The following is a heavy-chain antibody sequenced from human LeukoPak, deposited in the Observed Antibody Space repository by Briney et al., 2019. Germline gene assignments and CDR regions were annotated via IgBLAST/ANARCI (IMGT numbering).Heavy chain of an antibody. CDR1: GYTFTGYY. J-gene: IGHJ3*02. Sequence: ASVKVSCKASGYTFTGYYMHWVRQAPGQGLEWMGWINPNSGGTNYAQKFQGWVTMTRDTSISTAYMELSRLRSDDTAVYYCARGRIAVAGFFAFDIWGQGTMVTVSS. CDR2: INPNSGGT. V-gene: IGHV1-2*04. D-gene: IGHD6-19*01. CDR3: ARGRIAVAGFFAFDI.